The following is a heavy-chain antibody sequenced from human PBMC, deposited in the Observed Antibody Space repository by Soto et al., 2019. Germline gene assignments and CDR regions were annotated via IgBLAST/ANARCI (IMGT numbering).Heavy chain of an antibody. D-gene: IGHD2-8*02. V-gene: IGHV1-18*01. CDR2: INTGSGYT. Sequence: QVHLVQSGAEVKKPGSSVRASCKTSGYTFSNYAISWVRQAPGQGLEWMGWINTGSGYTNYAHDRVTMTKDASTYTAYLEATSLRSDDTAIYYSTIDSVYTGGSDEEYWGQGTLVTVSS. CDR3: TIDSVYTGGSDEEY. CDR1: GYTFSNYA. J-gene: IGHJ4*02.